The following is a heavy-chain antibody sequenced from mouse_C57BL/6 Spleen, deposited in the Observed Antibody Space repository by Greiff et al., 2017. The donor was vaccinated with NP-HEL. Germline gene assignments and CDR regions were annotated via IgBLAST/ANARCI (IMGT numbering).Heavy chain of an antibody. Sequence: QVQLQQSGAELVRPGTSVKMSCKASGYTFTNYWIGWAKQRPGHGLEWIGDIYPGGGYTNYNEKFKGKATLTADKSSRTAYMQFSSLTSEDSAIYYCARLGHYYGSSPYYFDYWGQGTTLTVSS. J-gene: IGHJ2*01. D-gene: IGHD1-1*01. CDR3: ARLGHYYGSSPYYFDY. V-gene: IGHV1-63*01. CDR2: IYPGGGYT. CDR1: GYTFTNYW.